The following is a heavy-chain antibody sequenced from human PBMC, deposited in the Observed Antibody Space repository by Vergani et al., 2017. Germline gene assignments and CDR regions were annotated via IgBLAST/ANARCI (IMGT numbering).Heavy chain of an antibody. V-gene: IGHV3-30*02. CDR3: AKTLLTFSRASGEHYYFSGMEV. J-gene: IGHJ6*02. CDR1: GFTFNNDG. CDR2: IRFDGSNT. D-gene: IGHD2-2*01. Sequence: QVQLVESGGGVVQPGGSLRLSCAASGFTFNNDGMNWVRQAPGKGLEWVAFIRFDGSNTYYADSLKGRFTISRDNSQNSLYLQMNSLRSEDTAVYYCAKTLLTFSRASGEHYYFSGMEVWGQXP.